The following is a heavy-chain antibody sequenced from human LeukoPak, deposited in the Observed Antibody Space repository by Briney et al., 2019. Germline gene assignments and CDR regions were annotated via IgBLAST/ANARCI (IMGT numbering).Heavy chain of an antibody. J-gene: IGHJ5*02. Sequence: PSETLSLTCTVSGGSISSYYWSWIRQPPGKGLEWIGYIYYSGSTNYNPSLKSRVTISVDRSKNQFSLKLSSVTAADTAVYYCARAGDYSRGGGWFDPWGQGTLVTVSS. CDR2: IYYSGST. CDR1: GGSISSYY. V-gene: IGHV4-59*12. D-gene: IGHD4-11*01. CDR3: ARAGDYSRGGGWFDP.